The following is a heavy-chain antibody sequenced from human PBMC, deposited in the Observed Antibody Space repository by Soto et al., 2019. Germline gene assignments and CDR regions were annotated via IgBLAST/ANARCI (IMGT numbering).Heavy chain of an antibody. CDR2: IYYSGST. V-gene: IGHV4-59*01. CDR1: GGSISSYY. J-gene: IGHJ4*02. Sequence: QVQLQESGPGLVKPSETLSLTCTVSGGSISSYYWSWIRQPPGKGLEWIGYIYYSGSTNYNPSLKSRDTIPVDTSTHQSSLKRSSLTAADTAVYSCARRWGANFDYWGQGTLVTVSS. CDR3: ARRWGANFDY. D-gene: IGHD3-16*01.